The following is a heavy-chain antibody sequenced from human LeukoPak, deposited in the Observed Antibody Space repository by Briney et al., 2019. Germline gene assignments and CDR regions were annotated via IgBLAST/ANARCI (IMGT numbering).Heavy chain of an antibody. CDR2: IYYSGST. V-gene: IGHV4-39*01. CDR1: GGSISSSSYY. CDR3: AGKWSAGAFDI. D-gene: IGHD2-15*01. Sequence: TSETLSLTCTVSGGSISSSSYYWGWIRQPPGKGLEWIGSIYYSGSTYYNPSLKSRVTISVDTSKNQFSLKLSSVTAADTAVYYCAGKWSAGAFDIWGQGTMVTVSS. J-gene: IGHJ3*02.